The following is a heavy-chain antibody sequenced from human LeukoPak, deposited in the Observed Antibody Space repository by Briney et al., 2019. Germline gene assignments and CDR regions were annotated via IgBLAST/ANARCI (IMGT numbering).Heavy chain of an antibody. J-gene: IGHJ4*02. Sequence: PGGSLRISCAASGFTFSNYWMHWVRQAPGKGLEWVANIRQDGGEIYYADSVKGRFSISRDNAKKSAYLQMNSLRAEDTAVYYCARALSAWGQGTLVTVSS. CDR1: GFTFSNYW. CDR3: ARALSA. CDR2: IRQDGGEI. D-gene: IGHD3-3*01. V-gene: IGHV3-7*03.